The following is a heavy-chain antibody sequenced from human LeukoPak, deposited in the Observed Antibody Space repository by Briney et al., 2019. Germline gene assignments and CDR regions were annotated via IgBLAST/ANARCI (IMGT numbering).Heavy chain of an antibody. V-gene: IGHV1-46*01. Sequence: GASVKVSCKASGYTFTSYYMHWVRQAPGQGLEWMGIINPGGDSTSYAQKFQGRVTMTRDTSTSTVYMELRSLSSEDTAVYYCARDSRYDSSGYAFDIWGQGTMVTVSS. CDR3: ARDSRYDSSGYAFDI. CDR1: GYTFTSYY. D-gene: IGHD3-22*01. J-gene: IGHJ3*02. CDR2: INPGGDST.